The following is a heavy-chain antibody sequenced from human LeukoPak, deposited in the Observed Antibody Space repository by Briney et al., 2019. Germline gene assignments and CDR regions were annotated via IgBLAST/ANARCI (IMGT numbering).Heavy chain of an antibody. CDR3: ARDNSSSEGLNWFDP. CDR1: GFTFSSSS. J-gene: IGHJ5*02. Sequence: GGSLRLSCAASGFTFSSSSMNWVRQAPGKGLEWVSSITSSSAYIYYADSVKGRFTISRDNAENSLYLQMNSLRAEDTAVYYCARDNSSSEGLNWFDPWGQGTLVTVSS. V-gene: IGHV3-21*01. D-gene: IGHD6-6*01. CDR2: ITSSSAYI.